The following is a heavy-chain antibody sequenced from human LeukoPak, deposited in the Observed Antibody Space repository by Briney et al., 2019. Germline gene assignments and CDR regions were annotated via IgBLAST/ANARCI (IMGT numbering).Heavy chain of an antibody. D-gene: IGHD1-26*01. Sequence: PSETLSLTCTVSGGSISSGGYYWSWIRQHPGKGLEWIGYIYYSGSTYYNPSLKSRVTISVDTSKNQFSLKLSSVTAADTAVYYCARATGIVGATAIHYYYYYGMDIWGQGTTVTVSS. CDR1: GGSISSGGYY. CDR3: ARATGIVGATAIHYYYYYGMDI. CDR2: IYYSGST. V-gene: IGHV4-31*03. J-gene: IGHJ6*02.